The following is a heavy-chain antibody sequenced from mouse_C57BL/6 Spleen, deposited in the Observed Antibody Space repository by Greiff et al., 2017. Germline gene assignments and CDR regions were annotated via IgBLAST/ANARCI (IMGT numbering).Heavy chain of an antibody. CDR3: ASRNGPLCALDY. CDR2: IDPSDSYT. CDR1: GYTFTSYW. D-gene: IGHD6-1*01. Sequence: QVQLQQPGAELVMPGASVTLSCKASGYTFTSYWMHWVKQRPGQGLEWIGEIDPSDSYTNYNQKFKGKSTLTVDKSSSPAYMQLNSLTSDDSAVYCCASRNGPLCALDYWGQGTSVTVSS. J-gene: IGHJ4*01. V-gene: IGHV1-69*01.